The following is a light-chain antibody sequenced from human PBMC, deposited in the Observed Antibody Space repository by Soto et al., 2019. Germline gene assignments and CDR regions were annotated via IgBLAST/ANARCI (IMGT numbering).Light chain of an antibody. CDR1: SANIGSNT. V-gene: IGLV1-44*01. J-gene: IGLJ1*01. Sequence: QSVLTQPPSASGTPGQRVTISCSGSSANIGSNTVNWYQQLPGTAPKLLIYSNNQRPSGVPDRFSGSKSGTSASLAISGLQSEDEADYCCATWDDSLIAYVFGTGTKVTVL. CDR3: ATWDDSLIAYV. CDR2: SNN.